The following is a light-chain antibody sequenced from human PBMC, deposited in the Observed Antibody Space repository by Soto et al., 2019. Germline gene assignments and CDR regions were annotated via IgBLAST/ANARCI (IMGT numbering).Light chain of an antibody. V-gene: IGLV2-14*01. CDR2: EVS. Sequence: QSVLTQPASVSGSPGQSITISCTGTNSYVGGYNYVSWYQQHPGKAPELMIYEVSHRPSGVSNRFSGSKSDNTASLTISGLQAEDEADYYCSSYTSISTLYVFGTGTKLTVL. CDR3: SSYTSISTLYV. J-gene: IGLJ1*01. CDR1: NSYVGGYNY.